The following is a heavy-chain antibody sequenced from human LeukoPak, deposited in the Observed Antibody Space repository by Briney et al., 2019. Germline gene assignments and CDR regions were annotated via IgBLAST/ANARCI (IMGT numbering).Heavy chain of an antibody. CDR1: GGSISNYY. CDR3: ARSTVVTPFDS. D-gene: IGHD4-23*01. V-gene: IGHV4-4*07. Sequence: SETLSLTCTVSGGSISNYYWGWIRQPAGKGLEWIGRIYSSGSTNYNPSLKSRISMSVDTSKNQFSLKLSSVTAADTAVYYCARSTVVTPFDSWGQGTLVTVSS. CDR2: IYSSGST. J-gene: IGHJ4*02.